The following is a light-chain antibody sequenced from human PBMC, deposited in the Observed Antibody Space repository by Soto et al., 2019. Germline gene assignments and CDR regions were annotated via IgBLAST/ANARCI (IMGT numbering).Light chain of an antibody. V-gene: IGKV4-1*01. J-gene: IGKJ5*01. CDR3: QYYDKLAKAIT. CDR1: QSVLYVSNNKNY. CDR2: WAS. Sequence: DIVMTQSPDSLAVSLGERATINFKSSQSVLYVSNNKNYLAWYQQKPGQPPKLLIYWASTRESGVPDRFSGSGSGTDFTLTISRLEPEDFAVYYCQYYDKLAKAITFGQGTRLEIK.